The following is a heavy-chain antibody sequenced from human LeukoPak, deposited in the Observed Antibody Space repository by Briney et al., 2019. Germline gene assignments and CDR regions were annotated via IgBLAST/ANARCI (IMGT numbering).Heavy chain of an antibody. J-gene: IGHJ4*02. CDR2: ISSSSSTI. V-gene: IGHV3-48*01. CDR3: ARGPPTMVRGVIYL. Sequence: PGGSLRLSCAASGFTFSSYSMNWVRQAPGKGLEWVSYISSSSSTIYYADSVKGRFTISRDNSKNTLYLQMNSLRAEDTAVYYCARGPPTMVRGVIYLWGQGTLVTVSS. CDR1: GFTFSSYS. D-gene: IGHD3-10*01.